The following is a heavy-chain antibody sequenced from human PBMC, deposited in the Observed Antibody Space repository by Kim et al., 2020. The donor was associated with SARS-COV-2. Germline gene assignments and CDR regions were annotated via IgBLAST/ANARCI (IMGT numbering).Heavy chain of an antibody. J-gene: IGHJ4*02. CDR1: GFTFSNAW. CDR2: IKSKTDGGTT. D-gene: IGHD2-21*02. Sequence: GGSLRLSCAASGFTFSNAWMSWVRQAPGKGLEWVGRIKSKTDGGTTDYAAPVKGIFTISRDDSKNTLYLQMNSLKTEDTAVYYCTTDHLAYCGGDCYSDFNHWVQGTLVTVSS. V-gene: IGHV3-15*01. CDR3: TTDHLAYCGGDCYSDFNH.